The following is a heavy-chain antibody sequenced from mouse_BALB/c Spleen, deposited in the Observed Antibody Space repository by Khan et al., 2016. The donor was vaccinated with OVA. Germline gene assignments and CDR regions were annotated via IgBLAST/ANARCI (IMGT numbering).Heavy chain of an antibody. CDR1: GDSITSGY. V-gene: IGHV3-8*02. J-gene: IGHJ3*01. D-gene: IGHD2-10*01. CDR2: IIYSGNT. CDR3: ARSTYRCSFAY. Sequence: EVQLQESGPSLVKPSQTLSLTCSVTGDSITSGYWSWIRQFPGTKLEYMGYIIYSGNTSYNTSLKSRISITRQTSKNQIYLQLNAVTTEDTATYYCARSTYRCSFAYWGQGTLVTVSA.